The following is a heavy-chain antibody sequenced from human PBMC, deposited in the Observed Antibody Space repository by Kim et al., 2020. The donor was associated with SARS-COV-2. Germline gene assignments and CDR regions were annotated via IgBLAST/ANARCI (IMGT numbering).Heavy chain of an antibody. V-gene: IGHV4-59*01. D-gene: IGHD2-21*02. Sequence: SDTLSLTCTVSGGSISSYYWSWIRQPPGKGLEWIGYIYYSGSTNYNPSLKSRVTISVDTSKNQFSLKLRSVTAADTAVYYCARVGGCGGDCYHTYYYYGMDVWGQGTTVTVSS. CDR1: GGSISSYY. CDR3: ARVGGCGGDCYHTYYYYGMDV. J-gene: IGHJ6*02. CDR2: IYYSGST.